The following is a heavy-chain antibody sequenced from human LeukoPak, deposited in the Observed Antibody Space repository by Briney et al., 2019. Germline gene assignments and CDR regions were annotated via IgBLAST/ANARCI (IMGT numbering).Heavy chain of an antibody. V-gene: IGHV4-39*07. D-gene: IGHD5-18*01. CDR1: GGSISSSSYY. CDR2: IYYSGST. Sequence: PSGTLSLTCTVSGGSISSSSYYWGWIRQPPGKGLEWIGSIYYSGSTYYNPSLKSRVTISVDTSKNQFSLKLSSVTAADTAVYYCARDLGYSYGYDYWAREPWSPSPQ. CDR3: ARDLGYSYGYDY. J-gene: IGHJ4*02.